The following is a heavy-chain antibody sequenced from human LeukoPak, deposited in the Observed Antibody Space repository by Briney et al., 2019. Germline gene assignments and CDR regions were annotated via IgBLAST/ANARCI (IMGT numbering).Heavy chain of an antibody. CDR2: IYYSGST. J-gene: IGHJ4*02. D-gene: IGHD2/OR15-2a*01. Sequence: SETLSLTCTVSGGSISSYYWSWIRQPPGKGLEWIGYIYYSGSTNYNPSLKTQFTISVDTSNNQFSLKLSSVAAADTAVYYFARDLSPYYFDYWGQGTLVTVSS. CDR3: ARDLSPYYFDY. V-gene: IGHV4-59*01. CDR1: GGSISSYY.